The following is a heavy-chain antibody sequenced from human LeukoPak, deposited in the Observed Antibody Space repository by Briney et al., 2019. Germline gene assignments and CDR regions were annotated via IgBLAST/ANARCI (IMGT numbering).Heavy chain of an antibody. CDR1: GGSISSSSYY. CDR3: ARIRSPTYYYDSSGYIWFDP. J-gene: IGHJ5*02. D-gene: IGHD3-22*01. Sequence: SETLSLTCTVSGGSISSSSYYWGWIRQPPGKGLEWIGSIYYSGSTYYNPSLKSRVTMSVDTSKNQFSLKLSSVTAADTAVYYCARIRSPTYYYDSSGYIWFDPWGQGTLVTVSS. V-gene: IGHV4-39*07. CDR2: IYYSGST.